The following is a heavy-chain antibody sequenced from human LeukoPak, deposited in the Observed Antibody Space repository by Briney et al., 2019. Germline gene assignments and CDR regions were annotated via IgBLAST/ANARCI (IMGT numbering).Heavy chain of an antibody. Sequence: PGGSLRLSCAASGFAFSYYSLSWVRQAPGKGLEWVSSISSGSSYIFYADSVKGRFTTSRDNAKNSLYLLMNSLRADDTAVYYCARWTNFHAFDIWGQGTLVTVSS. CDR3: ARWTNFHAFDI. V-gene: IGHV3-21*04. CDR2: ISSGSSYI. CDR1: GFAFSYYS. J-gene: IGHJ3*02. D-gene: IGHD1-1*01.